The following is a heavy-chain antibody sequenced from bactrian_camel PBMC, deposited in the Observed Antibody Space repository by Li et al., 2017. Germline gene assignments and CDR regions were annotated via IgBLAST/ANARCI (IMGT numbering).Heavy chain of an antibody. CDR3: AARRHGECYFWANNWSRATWYDY. J-gene: IGHJ4*01. CDR1: ENIFGGCG. D-gene: IGHD8*01. Sequence: QLVESGGGSVQAGGSLTLSCTASENIFGGCGMGWYRQVPENERELVARFNHDGSITYKDRVKGRFTISQDNAKNTLYLQMNSLKSEDTAMYYCAARRHGECYFWANNWSRATWYDYWGQGTQVTVS. V-gene: IGHV3S54*01. CDR2: FNHDGSIT.